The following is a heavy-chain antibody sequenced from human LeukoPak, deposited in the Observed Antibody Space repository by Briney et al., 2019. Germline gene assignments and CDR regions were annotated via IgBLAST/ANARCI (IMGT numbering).Heavy chain of an antibody. D-gene: IGHD6-19*01. J-gene: IGHJ3*02. V-gene: IGHV7-4-1*02. CDR3: ARAHGPQWAFDI. Sequence: ASVKVSCKASGYTFISYAMNWVRQAPGQGLELMGWINTNTANPTYAQGFTGRFVFSFDTAVSTPYLQISSLKAEDTAVYYCARAHGPQWAFDIWGQGTAVTVSS. CDR1: GYTFISYA. CDR2: INTNTANP.